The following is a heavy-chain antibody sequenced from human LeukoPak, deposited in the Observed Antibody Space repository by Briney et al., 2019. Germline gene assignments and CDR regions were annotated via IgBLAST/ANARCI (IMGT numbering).Heavy chain of an antibody. V-gene: IGHV3-21*04. CDR1: GFTFSSYS. CDR2: ISSSSSYI. J-gene: IGHJ4*02. Sequence: GGSLRLSCAASGFTFSSYSMNWVSQAPGKGLEWVSSISSSSSYIYYADSVKGRFTISRDNAKNSLYLQMNSLRAEDTAVYYCAKDTGYSSSYGYFDYWGQGTLVTVSS. CDR3: AKDTGYSSSYGYFDY. D-gene: IGHD6-6*01.